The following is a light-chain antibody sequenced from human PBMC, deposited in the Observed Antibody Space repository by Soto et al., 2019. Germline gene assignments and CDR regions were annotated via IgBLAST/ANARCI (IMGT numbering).Light chain of an antibody. CDR2: RNN. J-gene: IGLJ2*01. Sequence: QSVLTQPPSASGTPGQRVSISCSGSRSNIGRNYVYWYQQLPGTAPKLLIQRNNERPSGVPDRFSGSKSGTSVSLAISGLRSEDEADYYCAAWDDSLSGVVVFGGGTQLTVL. CDR1: RSNIGRNY. CDR3: AAWDDSLSGVVV. V-gene: IGLV1-47*01.